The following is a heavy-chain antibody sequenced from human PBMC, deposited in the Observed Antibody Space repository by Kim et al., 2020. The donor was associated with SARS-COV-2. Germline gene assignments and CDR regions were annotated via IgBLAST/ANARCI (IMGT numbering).Heavy chain of an antibody. CDR3: ARDGYYYDSSVDAFDI. V-gene: IGHV3-11*05. J-gene: IGHJ3*02. Sequence: SVKGRFTISRDNAKNSLYLKMNSLRAEDTAVYYCARDGYYYDSSVDAFDIWGQGTMVTVSS. D-gene: IGHD3-22*01.